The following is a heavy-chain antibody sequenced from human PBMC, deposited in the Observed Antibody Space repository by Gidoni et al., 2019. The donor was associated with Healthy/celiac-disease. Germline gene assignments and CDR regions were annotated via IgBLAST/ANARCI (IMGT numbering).Heavy chain of an antibody. CDR2: IIPIFGTA. CDR1: GGTFSSYA. J-gene: IGHJ6*02. V-gene: IGHV1-69*06. CDR3: ARDSEGGEYYYGMDV. D-gene: IGHD3-10*01. Sequence: QVQLVQSGAEVNKPGTSVQVSCKAYGGTFSSYAISWVRKAPGQGLEWMGGIIPIFGTANYAQKFQGRVTITADKSTSTAYMELSSLRSEDTAVYYCARDSEGGEYYYGMDVWGQGTTVTVSS.